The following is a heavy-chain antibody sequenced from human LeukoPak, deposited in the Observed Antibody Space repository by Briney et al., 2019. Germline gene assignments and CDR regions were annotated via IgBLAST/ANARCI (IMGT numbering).Heavy chain of an antibody. D-gene: IGHD3-10*01. CDR3: AKGHILLWFVA. J-gene: IGHJ5*02. Sequence: GGSLRLSCAASGFTFSSYAMSWVRQAPGRGLEWVSAISGSGGSTYYADSVKGRFTISRDNSKNTLYLQMNSLRAEDTGVYYCAKGHILLWFVAWGQGTLVTVSS. CDR1: GFTFSSYA. CDR2: ISGSGGST. V-gene: IGHV3-23*01.